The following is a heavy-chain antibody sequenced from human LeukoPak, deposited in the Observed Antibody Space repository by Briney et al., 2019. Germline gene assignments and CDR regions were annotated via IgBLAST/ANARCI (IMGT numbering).Heavy chain of an antibody. Sequence: PGGSLRLSCAASGFTVRSNYMSWVRQAPGQGLEWVSVIYRGGRTYYADSVKGRFTISRDNSKNTLYLQMNSLRAEDTAVYYCARDHYDSSGYYHDYWGQGTLATVSS. CDR1: GFTVRSNY. D-gene: IGHD3-22*01. J-gene: IGHJ4*02. V-gene: IGHV3-53*01. CDR3: ARDHYDSSGYYHDY. CDR2: IYRGGRT.